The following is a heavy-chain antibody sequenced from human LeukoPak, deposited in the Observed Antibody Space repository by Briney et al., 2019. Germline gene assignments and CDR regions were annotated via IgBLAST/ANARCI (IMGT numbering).Heavy chain of an antibody. J-gene: IGHJ4*02. CDR2: IIPIFGTA. V-gene: IGHV1-69*06. D-gene: IGHD1-1*01. Sequence: SVTVSCKASGGTFSSYAISWVRQAPGQGLEWMGGIIPIFGTANYAQKFQGRVTMTEDTSTDTAYMELSSLRSEDTAVYYCAKLYNWNDAYWGQGTLVTVSS. CDR3: AKLYNWNDAY. CDR1: GGTFSSYA.